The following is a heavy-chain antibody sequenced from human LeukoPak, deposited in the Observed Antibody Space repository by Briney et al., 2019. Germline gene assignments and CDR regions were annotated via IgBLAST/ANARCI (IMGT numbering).Heavy chain of an antibody. V-gene: IGHV4-38-2*02. CDR2: IYHSGST. J-gene: IGHJ4*02. Sequence: SETLSLTCTVSGYSISSGYYWGWIRQPPGKGLEWIGSIYHSGSTYYNPSLKSRVTISVDTSKNQFSLKLSSVTAADTAVYYCARASSRGVPLYWGQGTLVTVSS. CDR3: ARASSRGVPLY. D-gene: IGHD6-13*01. CDR1: GYSISSGYY.